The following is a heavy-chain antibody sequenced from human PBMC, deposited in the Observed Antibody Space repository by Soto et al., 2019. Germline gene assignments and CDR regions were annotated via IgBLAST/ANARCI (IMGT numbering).Heavy chain of an antibody. D-gene: IGHD6-6*01. Sequence: SQNPSLPLSISGDSVSSKSSSWNWSRQPPTKELVWLGRTYYRSKWYNDYAVSVKSRITINPDTSKNHFSLQLNSVTPEDTAVYYCARDREYSSRGLWYYGMDVWGQGTTVTVSS. V-gene: IGHV6-1*01. CDR2: TYYRSKWYN. J-gene: IGHJ6*02. CDR1: GDSVSSKSSS. CDR3: ARDREYSSRGLWYYGMDV.